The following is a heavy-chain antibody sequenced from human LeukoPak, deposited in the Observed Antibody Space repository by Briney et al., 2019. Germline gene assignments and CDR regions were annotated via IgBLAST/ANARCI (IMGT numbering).Heavy chain of an antibody. CDR1: GLTFSSYS. J-gene: IGHJ4*02. V-gene: IGHV3-21*01. CDR2: ISSSSSYI. D-gene: IGHD3-9*01. Sequence: GGSLRLSCAASGLTFSSYSMNWVRQAPGKGLEWVSSISSSSSYIYYADSVKGRFTISRDNAKNSLYLQVNSLRAEDTAVYFCAREVAATGRYFEYWGQGTLVTVSS. CDR3: AREVAATGRYFEY.